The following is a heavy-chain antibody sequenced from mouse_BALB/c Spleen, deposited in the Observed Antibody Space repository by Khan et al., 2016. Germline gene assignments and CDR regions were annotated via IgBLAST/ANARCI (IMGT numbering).Heavy chain of an antibody. CDR2: ITYSGST. CDR3: ASYGSGYWYFDV. V-gene: IGHV3-2*02. D-gene: IGHD1-1*01. J-gene: IGHJ1*01. Sequence: EVQLQESGPGLVKPSQSLSLTCTVTGYSITSDYAWNWIRQFPGNTLEWMGYITYSGSTSYNPSLKSRISITRDTSKNQFFLQLNSVTTEDTATYYCASYGSGYWYFDVWGAGTTVTVSS. CDR1: GYSITSDYA.